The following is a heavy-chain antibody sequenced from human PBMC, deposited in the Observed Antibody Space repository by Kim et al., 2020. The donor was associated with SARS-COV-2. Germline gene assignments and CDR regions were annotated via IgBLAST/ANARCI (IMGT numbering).Heavy chain of an antibody. CDR3: ARDSALGYFDSSRTNW. V-gene: IGHV4-39*07. Sequence: SETLSLTCTVSGGSISSSSYYWGWIRQPPGKGLEWIGSIYYSGSTYYNPSLKSRVTISVDTSKNQFSLKLSSVTAADTAVYYCARDSALGYFDSSRTNW. CDR1: GGSISSSSYY. J-gene: IGHJ5*01. D-gene: IGHD3-22*01. CDR2: IYYSGST.